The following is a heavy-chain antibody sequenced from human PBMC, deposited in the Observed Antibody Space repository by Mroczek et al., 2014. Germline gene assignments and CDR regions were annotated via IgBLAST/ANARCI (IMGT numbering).Heavy chain of an antibody. CDR3: ARDGEYYDFWSGYSRYYYYYGMDV. Sequence: QVQLQESGPGLVKPSETLSLTCTVSGGSISSYYWSWIRQPAGKGLEWIGRIYTSGSTNYNPSLKSRVTMSVDTSKNQFSLKLSSVTAADTAVYYCARDGEYYDFWSGYSRYYYYYGMDVWGQGTTVIVSS. CDR1: GGSISSYY. CDR2: IYTSGST. J-gene: IGHJ6*02. V-gene: IGHV4-4*07. D-gene: IGHD3-3*01.